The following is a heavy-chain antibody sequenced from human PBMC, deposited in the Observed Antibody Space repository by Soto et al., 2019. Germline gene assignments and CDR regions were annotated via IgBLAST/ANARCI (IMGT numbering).Heavy chain of an antibody. Sequence: SETLSLTCTVSGGSISSSSYYWGWIRQPPGKGLEWIGSIYYSGSTYYNPSLKSRVTISVDTSKNQFSLKLSSVTAADKAVYYCERKGGIAVAGTSYWGQGTLVTVSS. J-gene: IGHJ4*02. D-gene: IGHD6-19*01. CDR3: ERKGGIAVAGTSY. CDR1: GGSISSSSYY. V-gene: IGHV4-39*01. CDR2: IYYSGST.